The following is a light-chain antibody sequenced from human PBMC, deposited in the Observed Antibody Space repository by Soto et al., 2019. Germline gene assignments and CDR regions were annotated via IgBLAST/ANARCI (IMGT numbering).Light chain of an antibody. CDR3: RQYTDWPLT. Sequence: EIVMTQSPATLSVSPGERATLSCRASQSLSSSLAWYQHKRGQAARLLIHGASTRAIGIPDRFSGSGSGTEFTLTISSLQSEDFAVYYCRQYTDWPLTFGGGTKVEIK. CDR2: GAS. CDR1: QSLSSS. J-gene: IGKJ4*01. V-gene: IGKV3-15*01.